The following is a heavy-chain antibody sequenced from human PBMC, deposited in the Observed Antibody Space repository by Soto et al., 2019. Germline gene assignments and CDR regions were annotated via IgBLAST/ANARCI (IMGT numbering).Heavy chain of an antibody. V-gene: IGHV3-48*03. J-gene: IGHJ6*03. Sequence: PGGSRRRSCVPSGFPSSSHEMKSFRQAAGSGMEWVSYISVVGSTKSSADSLKGRFTISRNNAKHSPYLYMKSLRAEDTDVYYCAKAGDHDSPNCYIDCCGRLTRITVAS. CDR1: GFPSSSHE. CDR2: ISVVGSTK. D-gene: IGHD1-1*01. CDR3: AKAGDHDSPNCYIDC.